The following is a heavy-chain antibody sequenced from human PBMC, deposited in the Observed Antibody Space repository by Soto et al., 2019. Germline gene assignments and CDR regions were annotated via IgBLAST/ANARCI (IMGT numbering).Heavy chain of an antibody. V-gene: IGHV2-5*01. Sequence: QITLEESGPTLVRPTQTLTLTCTVSGFSLSTDAVGVAWIRQSPGKALEWLALIYWNDEARYKSSLNNRLTITKDTSKNQVVLTMTDMAPLDTATYFCAHRIAAPGRTLDYWCQGIRVTVSS. CDR3: AHRIAAPGRTLDY. D-gene: IGHD6-13*01. CDR1: GFSLSTDAVG. J-gene: IGHJ4*02. CDR2: IYWNDEA.